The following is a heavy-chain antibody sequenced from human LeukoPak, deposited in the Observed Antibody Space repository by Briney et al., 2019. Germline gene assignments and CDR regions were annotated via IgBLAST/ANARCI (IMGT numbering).Heavy chain of an antibody. Sequence: PSETLSLTCTVSGGSISSSSYYWGWIRQPPGKGLEWIGSIYYSGSTYYNPSLKSRVTISVDTSKNQFSLKLSSVTAADTAVYYCARLRGKSSSSLVRLAGHYYYYYMDVWGKGTTVTVSS. V-gene: IGHV4-39*07. CDR1: GGSISSSSYY. J-gene: IGHJ6*03. D-gene: IGHD6-6*01. CDR3: ARLRGKSSSSLVRLAGHYYYYYMDV. CDR2: IYYSGST.